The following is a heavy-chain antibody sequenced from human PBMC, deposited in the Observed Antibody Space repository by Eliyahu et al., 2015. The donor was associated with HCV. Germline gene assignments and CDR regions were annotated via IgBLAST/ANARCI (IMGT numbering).Heavy chain of an antibody. Sequence: QVQLVQSGAEVKKPGASVKVSCKASGYTFTSYGISWVRQAPGQGLEWMGWISAYNGNTNYAQKLQGRVTMTTDTSTSTAYMELRSLRSDDTAVYYCARDHGGIIIIGLVTKYGMDVWGQGTTVTVSS. D-gene: IGHD3/OR15-3a*01. V-gene: IGHV1-18*01. CDR1: GYTFTSYG. CDR3: ARDHGGIIIIGLVTKYGMDV. J-gene: IGHJ6*02. CDR2: ISAYNGNT.